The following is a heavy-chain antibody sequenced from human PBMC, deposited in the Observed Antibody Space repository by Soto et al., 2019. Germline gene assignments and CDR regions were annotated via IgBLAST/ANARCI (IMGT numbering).Heavy chain of an antibody. V-gene: IGHV3-23*01. J-gene: IGHJ6*03. CDR2: ISGSGGST. CDR3: AKDQGAGTSLPGDYYYYYYKDV. D-gene: IGHD6-19*01. Sequence: GSLRLSCAASGFTFSSYAMSWVRQAPGKGLEWVSAISGSGGSTYYADSVKGRFTISRDNSKNTLYLQMNSLRAEDTAVYYCAKDQGAGTSLPGDYYYYYYKDVWGKGTTVTVSS. CDR1: GFTFSSYA.